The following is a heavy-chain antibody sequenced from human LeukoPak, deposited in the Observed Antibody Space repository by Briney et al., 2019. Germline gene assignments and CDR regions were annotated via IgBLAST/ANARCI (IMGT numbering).Heavy chain of an antibody. D-gene: IGHD3-22*01. V-gene: IGHV5-51*01. Sequence: GESLKISCKGSGYSFTSYWIGWVRQMPGKGPEWMGIIYPGDSDTRYSPSFQGQVTISADKSISTAYLQWSSLKASDTAMYYCASPQGIDYYDSSGFPRPFDYWGQGTLVTVSS. CDR3: ASPQGIDYYDSSGFPRPFDY. CDR1: GYSFTSYW. J-gene: IGHJ4*02. CDR2: IYPGDSDT.